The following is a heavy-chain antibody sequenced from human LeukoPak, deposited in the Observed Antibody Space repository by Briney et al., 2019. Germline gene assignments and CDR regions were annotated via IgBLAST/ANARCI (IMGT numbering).Heavy chain of an antibody. D-gene: IGHD2-2*02. CDR1: GFTFSRYW. J-gene: IGHJ3*02. CDR3: VGTRPRKIPIDCSSTSCYRGDAFDI. V-gene: IGHV3-7*01. CDR2: IKQDGSEK. Sequence: PGGSLRLSCAASGFTFSRYWMTWVRQAPGKGLEWVANIKQDGSEKYYVDSVKGRFTISRDNAKNSLYLQMNSLRAEDTAVYYCVGTRPRKIPIDCSSTSCYRGDAFDIWGQGTMVTVSS.